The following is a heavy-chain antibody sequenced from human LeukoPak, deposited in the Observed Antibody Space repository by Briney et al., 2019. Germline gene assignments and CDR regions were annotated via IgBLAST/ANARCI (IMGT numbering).Heavy chain of an antibody. CDR3: ARHVTTMVRGVILINWFDP. D-gene: IGHD3-10*01. CDR2: IYDSGST. CDR1: GYSISSGYY. Sequence: PSETLSLTCAVSGYSISSGYYCGWIRQPPGKGLEWVGSIYDSGSTYYNPSLKSRVTISVDTSKNQFSLKLSSVTAADTAVYYCARHVTTMVRGVILINWFDPWGQGTLVTVSS. J-gene: IGHJ5*02. V-gene: IGHV4-38-2*01.